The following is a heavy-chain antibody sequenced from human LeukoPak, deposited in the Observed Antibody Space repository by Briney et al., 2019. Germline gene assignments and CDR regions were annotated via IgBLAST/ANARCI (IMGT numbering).Heavy chain of an antibody. Sequence: GGSLRLSCAASGFTFSSYWMYWVRQAPGKGLVWVSHIGHDGDNTNYADSVKGRFTVSRDNTKNTLYLHMKSLRAEDTAVYFCTRDFWGIDYWGQGTLVTVSS. V-gene: IGHV3-74*01. J-gene: IGHJ4*02. D-gene: IGHD7-27*01. CDR3: TRDFWGIDY. CDR2: IGHDGDNT. CDR1: GFTFSSYW.